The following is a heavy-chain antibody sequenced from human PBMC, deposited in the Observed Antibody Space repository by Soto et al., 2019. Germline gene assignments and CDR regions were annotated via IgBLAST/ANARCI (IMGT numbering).Heavy chain of an antibody. V-gene: IGHV1-69*13. Sequence: SVKVSCKASGGTFSSYAISWVRQAPGQGLEWMGGIIPIFGTANYAQKFQGRVTITADESTSTAYMELSSLRSEDTAVYYCARAPQPPGTVVAATFYYYYYGMDVWGQGTTVTVSS. CDR2: IIPIFGTA. CDR3: ARAPQPPGTVVAATFYYYYYGMDV. CDR1: GGTFSSYA. D-gene: IGHD2-15*01. J-gene: IGHJ6*02.